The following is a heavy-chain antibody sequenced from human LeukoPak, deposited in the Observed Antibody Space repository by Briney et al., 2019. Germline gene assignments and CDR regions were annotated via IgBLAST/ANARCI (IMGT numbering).Heavy chain of an antibody. D-gene: IGHD6-13*01. J-gene: IGHJ4*02. V-gene: IGHV3-74*01. CDR1: GFTFSTYW. Sequence: GGSLRLSCAASGFTFSTYWMHWVRQAPGKGLVWVSRINTDGSSISHADSVKGRFTISRDNAKNTLYLQMNSLRAEDTAVYYCARIYYSSSFFDFWGQGTLVTVSS. CDR3: ARIYYSSSFFDF. CDR2: INTDGSSI.